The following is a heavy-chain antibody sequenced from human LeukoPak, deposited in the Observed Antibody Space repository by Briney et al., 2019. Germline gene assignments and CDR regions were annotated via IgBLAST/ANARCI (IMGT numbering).Heavy chain of an antibody. J-gene: IGHJ4*02. CDR3: ARDTIAARPAGY. CDR2: ISAYNGNT. D-gene: IGHD6-6*01. CDR1: GYTFTSYG. Sequence: ASVKVSCKASGYTFTSYGISWVRQAPGQGLEWMGWISAYNGNTNYAQKLQGRVTMTTDTSTSTAYMELRSLRSDDTAAYYCARDTIAARPAGYWGQGTLVTVSS. V-gene: IGHV1-18*01.